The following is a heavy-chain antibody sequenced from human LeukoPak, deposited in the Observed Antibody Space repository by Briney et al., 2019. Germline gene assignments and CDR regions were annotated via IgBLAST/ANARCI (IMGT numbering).Heavy chain of an antibody. Sequence: ASVKVSFKASGYTFTSYDINWVRQATGQGLEWMGWMNPNSGNTGYAQKFQGRVTMTRNTSISTAYMELSSLRSEDTAVYYCARERGSSSSFDYWGQGTLVTVSS. CDR3: ARERGSSSSFDY. CDR1: GYTFTSYD. V-gene: IGHV1-8*01. J-gene: IGHJ4*02. CDR2: MNPNSGNT. D-gene: IGHD6-6*01.